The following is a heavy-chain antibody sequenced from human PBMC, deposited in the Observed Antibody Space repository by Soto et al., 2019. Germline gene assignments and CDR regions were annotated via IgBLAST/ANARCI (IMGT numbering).Heavy chain of an antibody. J-gene: IGHJ4*02. CDR3: ARENSSGAYFDY. CDR1: GRPISSSLYS. V-gene: IGHV4-30-2*01. CDR2: RYHTGST. D-gene: IGHD3-10*01. Sequence: PSEPLSLTSGVSGRPISSSLYSWSWVRQPPGKGLEWIGYRYHTGSTDYNPSLKSRASISVDRAKNQFSLKLTSVTAADSAVYFCARENSSGAYFDYWGKGILVT.